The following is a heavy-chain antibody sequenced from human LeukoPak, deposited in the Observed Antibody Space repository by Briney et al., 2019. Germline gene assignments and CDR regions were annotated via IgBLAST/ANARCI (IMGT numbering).Heavy chain of an antibody. V-gene: IGHV4-31*11. CDR2: IYYSGST. Sequence: SSETLSLTCAVSGGSIRNSSFYWGWIRQPPGKGLEWIGYIYYSGSTYYNPSLKSRVTISVDTSKNQFSLKLSSVTAADTAVYYCARSTVTKGVFDYWGQGTLVTVSS. CDR3: ARSTVTKGVFDY. CDR1: GGSIRNSSFY. D-gene: IGHD4-17*01. J-gene: IGHJ4*02.